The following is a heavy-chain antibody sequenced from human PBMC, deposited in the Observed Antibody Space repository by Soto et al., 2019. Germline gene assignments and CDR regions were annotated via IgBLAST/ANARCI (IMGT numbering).Heavy chain of an antibody. CDR1: GFNFMIYE. D-gene: IGHD6-19*01. CDR2: ISSSVITI. V-gene: IGHV3-48*03. J-gene: IGHJ4*02. Sequence: GSLILSCSASGFNFMIYEMNWVRQAPGKGLEWVSYISSSVITIYYADSVKGRFTISRDNAKNSLYLQMNSLRAEDTAVYYCARDRAAVALDYWGQGNLVTVSS. CDR3: ARDRAAVALDY.